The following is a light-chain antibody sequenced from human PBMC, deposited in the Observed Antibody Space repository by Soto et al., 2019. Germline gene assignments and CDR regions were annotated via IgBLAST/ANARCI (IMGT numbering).Light chain of an antibody. J-gene: IGLJ1*01. Sequence: VLTQPPSASGSPGQSVTISCTGTSSDVGGYNYVSWYQQHPGKAPKLMIYEVSKRPSGVPDRFSGSKSGNTASLTVSGLQAEDEADYYCSSYAGSNNFVFGTGTKVTVL. CDR2: EVS. V-gene: IGLV2-8*01. CDR3: SSYAGSNNFV. CDR1: SSDVGGYNY.